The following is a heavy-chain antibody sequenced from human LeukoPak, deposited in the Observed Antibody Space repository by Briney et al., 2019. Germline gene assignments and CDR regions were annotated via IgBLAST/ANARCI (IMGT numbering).Heavy chain of an antibody. CDR2: ISPESSGT. D-gene: IGHD4-23*01. J-gene: IGHJ4*02. Sequence: PGGSLRLSCLASGFSSSLYWMSWVRQGPGKGLDRVASISPESSGTFYVDSVKGRFTISRDNAQNSLYLQMNSLSAEDTAVYYCAREVTDRWGQGTLVTVSS. V-gene: IGHV3-7*01. CDR3: AREVTDR. CDR1: GFSSSLYW.